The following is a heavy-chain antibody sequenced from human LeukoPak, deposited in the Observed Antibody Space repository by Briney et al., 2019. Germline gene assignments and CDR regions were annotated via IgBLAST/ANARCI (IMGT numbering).Heavy chain of an antibody. CDR2: ISYDGSNK. Sequence: PGRSLRLSCAASAFTFSSYGMHWVRQAPGKGLEWVAVISYDGSNKYYADSVKGRFTISRDNSKNTLYLQMDSLRVEDTAVYYCAKDINWYFDLWGRGTLVSVSS. V-gene: IGHV3-30*18. J-gene: IGHJ2*01. CDR1: AFTFSSYG. CDR3: AKDINWYFDL.